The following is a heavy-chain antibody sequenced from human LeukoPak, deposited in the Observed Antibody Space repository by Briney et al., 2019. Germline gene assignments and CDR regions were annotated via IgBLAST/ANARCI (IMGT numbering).Heavy chain of an antibody. J-gene: IGHJ4*02. CDR3: ARSPRQQLGPPDY. V-gene: IGHV6-1*01. Sequence: SQTLSLTCAISGDSVSSNRAAWNWIRQSPSRGLEWLGRTYYRSKWYNDYGISVKSRITINPDTSRNQCSLQLNSVTAADTAVYYCARSPRQQLGPPDYWGQGTLVTVSS. CDR1: GDSVSSNRAA. CDR2: TYYRSKWYN. D-gene: IGHD6-13*01.